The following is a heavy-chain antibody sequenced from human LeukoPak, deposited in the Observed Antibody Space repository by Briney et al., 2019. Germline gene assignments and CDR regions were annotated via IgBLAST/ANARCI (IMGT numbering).Heavy chain of an antibody. CDR2: INAGNGYR. CDR3: ARVSDDSGWNFDY. CDR1: GYTFTSYA. J-gene: IGHJ4*02. Sequence: ASVKVSCKASGYTFTSYAIHWVRQAPGQRLEWMGWINAGNGYRKYSQKFQDRVTITREPSATTAYMELNSLTSEDTAVYYCARVSDDSGWNFDYWGQGTLVTVSS. D-gene: IGHD6-19*01. V-gene: IGHV1-3*01.